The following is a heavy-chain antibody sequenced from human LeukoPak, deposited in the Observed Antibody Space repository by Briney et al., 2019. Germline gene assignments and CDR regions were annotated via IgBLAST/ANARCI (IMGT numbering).Heavy chain of an antibody. CDR2: INPNSGAT. CDR1: GYTFPGYY. CDR3: AREHSSSSGKVFDY. D-gene: IGHD6-6*01. V-gene: IGHV1-2*02. Sequence: ASVKVSCRASGYTFPGYYMHWVRQAPGQGLEWMGWINPNSGATNYAQKFQGRVTMTRDTSISTAYMELSRLKSDDTAVYYCAREHSSSSGKVFDYWGQGTLVTVSS. J-gene: IGHJ4*02.